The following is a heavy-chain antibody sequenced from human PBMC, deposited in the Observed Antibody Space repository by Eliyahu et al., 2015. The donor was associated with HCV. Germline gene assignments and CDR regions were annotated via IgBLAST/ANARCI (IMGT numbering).Heavy chain of an antibody. J-gene: IGHJ4*02. CDR2: IYYSGST. V-gene: IGHV4-39*01. D-gene: IGHD4-23*01. Sequence: QLQLQESGPGLVKPSETLSLTCTVSGGSISSSSYYWGWIRQPPGKGLEWIGSIYYSGSTYYNPSLKSRVTISVDTSKNQFSLKLSSVTAADTAVYYCARHGAYGGNAPFDYWGQGTLVTVSS. CDR1: GGSISSSSYY. CDR3: ARHGAYGGNAPFDY.